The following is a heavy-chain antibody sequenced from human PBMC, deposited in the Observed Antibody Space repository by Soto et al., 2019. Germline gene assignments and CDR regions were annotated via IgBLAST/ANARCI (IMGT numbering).Heavy chain of an antibody. CDR3: ARRPVAGLYYFDY. J-gene: IGHJ4*02. D-gene: IGHD6-19*01. V-gene: IGHV5-51*01. Sequence: GASLKISCQGSGYSFTSYWIGWVRQMPGKGLEWMGIIYPGDSDTRYSPSFQGQVTISADKSISTAYLQWSSLKASDTAMYYCARRPVAGLYYFDYWGQGTLVTVSS. CDR1: GYSFTSYW. CDR2: IYPGDSDT.